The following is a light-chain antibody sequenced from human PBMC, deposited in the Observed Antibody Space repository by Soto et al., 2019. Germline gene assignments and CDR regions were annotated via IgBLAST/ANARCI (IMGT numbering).Light chain of an antibody. CDR1: KLGNKY. CDR2: QDI. V-gene: IGLV3-1*01. Sequence: SYELTQTPSVSVPPGQTATITCSADKLGNKYTSWYQHKPGQSPLLVIYQDIKRPSGIPERFSGSTSGNTATLTISGAQALDEADYYCQAWNSSTMVIGTVLFGGGTKLTVL. J-gene: IGLJ2*01. CDR3: QAWNSSTMVIGTVL.